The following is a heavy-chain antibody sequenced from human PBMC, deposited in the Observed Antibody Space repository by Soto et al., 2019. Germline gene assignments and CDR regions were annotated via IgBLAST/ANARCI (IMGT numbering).Heavy chain of an antibody. D-gene: IGHD2-2*01. CDR3: AKDRTVVVVPAAGPPDSAPPYYYYGMDV. CDR2: ISYDGSNK. Sequence: QVQLVESGGGVVQPGRSLRLSCAASGFTFSSYGMHWVRQAPGKGLEWVAVISYDGSNKYYADSVKGRFTISRDNSKNKLYLQMNSLRVEDTAVYYCAKDRTVVVVPAAGPPDSAPPYYYYGMDVWGQGTTVTVSS. V-gene: IGHV3-30*18. J-gene: IGHJ6*02. CDR1: GFTFSSYG.